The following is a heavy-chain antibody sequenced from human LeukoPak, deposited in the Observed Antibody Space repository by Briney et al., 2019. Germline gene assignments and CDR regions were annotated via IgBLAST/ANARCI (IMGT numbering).Heavy chain of an antibody. CDR2: ISAYNGNT. D-gene: IGHD3-9*01. CDR1: GYTFTSYG. V-gene: IGHV1-18*01. Sequence: ASVKVSCKASGYTFTSYGISWVRQAPGQGLEWMGWISAYNGNTNYAQKLQGRVTMTTDTSTNTAYMELRSLRSDDTAVYYCARGPRYYDILTGYATFDYWGQGTLVTVSS. CDR3: ARGPRYYDILTGYATFDY. J-gene: IGHJ4*02.